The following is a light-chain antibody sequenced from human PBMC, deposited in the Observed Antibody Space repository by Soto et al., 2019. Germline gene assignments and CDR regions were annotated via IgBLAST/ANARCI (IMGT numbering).Light chain of an antibody. CDR2: EVT. CDR3: SSHTTYTTRV. Sequence: LTQPASVSGSPGQSIAISCTGTSSDIGAYNYVSWYQQHPGKAPKLMIHEVTNRPSGVSDRFSGSKSGNTASLTISGLQADDEADYYCSSHTTYTTRVFGTGTKVTVL. CDR1: SSDIGAYNY. V-gene: IGLV2-14*01. J-gene: IGLJ1*01.